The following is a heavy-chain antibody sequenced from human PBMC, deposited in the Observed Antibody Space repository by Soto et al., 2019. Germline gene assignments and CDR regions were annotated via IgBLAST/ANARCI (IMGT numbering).Heavy chain of an antibody. CDR2: ISNDGSNK. V-gene: IGHV3-30*18. CDR1: GFTFRSYG. J-gene: IGHJ6*02. Sequence: QVQLVETGGGVVQPGTSLRLSCAASGFTFRSYGMHWVRQAPGKGLEWLAVISNDGSNKYLADSVKGRLALSRDNSRNTLSLQINSLRVEDTAVYYCGKDTLDCSGGDCPLYYYYGMDVWGQGTTVTISS. D-gene: IGHD2-15*01. CDR3: GKDTLDCSGGDCPLYYYYGMDV.